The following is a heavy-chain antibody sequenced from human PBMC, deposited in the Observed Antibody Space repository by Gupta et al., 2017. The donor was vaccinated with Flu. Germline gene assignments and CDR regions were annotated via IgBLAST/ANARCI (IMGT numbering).Heavy chain of an antibody. CDR1: GFSITNSSY. V-gene: IGHV4-38-2*01. J-gene: IGHJ4*02. Sequence: VQLQESGPRLVKSSETLSLTCVVSGFSITNSSYWAWIRQPPGQGLEWIGSIYYTGSTYYNPSLKSRPALSMNKSQNQFSLTLTSVTAADTAVYFCARVRLSRGPRDVFDYWGQGTLVTVSP. CDR2: IYYTGST. CDR3: ARVRLSRGPRDVFDY. D-gene: IGHD2-15*01.